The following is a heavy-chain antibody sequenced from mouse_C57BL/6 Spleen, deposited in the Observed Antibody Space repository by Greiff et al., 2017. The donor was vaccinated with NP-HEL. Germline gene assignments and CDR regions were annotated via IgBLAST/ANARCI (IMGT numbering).Heavy chain of an antibody. J-gene: IGHJ4*01. D-gene: IGHD1-1*01. Sequence: VQLQQSGAELVKPGASVKISCKASGYAFSSYWMNWVKQRPGKGLEWIGQIYPGDGDTNYNGKFKGKATLTADKSSSTAYMQLRRLTSEDSAVYFCARSLITTVVATKAMDYWGQGTSVTVSS. CDR3: ARSLITTVVATKAMDY. CDR2: IYPGDGDT. CDR1: GYAFSSYW. V-gene: IGHV1-80*01.